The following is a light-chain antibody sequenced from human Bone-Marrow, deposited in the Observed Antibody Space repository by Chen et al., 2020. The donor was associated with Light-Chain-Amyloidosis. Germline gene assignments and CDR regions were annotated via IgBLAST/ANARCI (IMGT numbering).Light chain of an antibody. CDR2: DDS. CDR3: QVWDRSSDRPV. Sequence: SYVLTQPSSVSVAPGQTATIACGGNNIGSTCVHWYPQTPGQAPLLVVYDDSDRPSGIPGRLSGSNSGNTDTLTISRVEAGDEADYYCQVWDRSSDRPVFGGGTKLTVL. J-gene: IGLJ3*02. V-gene: IGLV3-21*02. CDR1: NIGSTC.